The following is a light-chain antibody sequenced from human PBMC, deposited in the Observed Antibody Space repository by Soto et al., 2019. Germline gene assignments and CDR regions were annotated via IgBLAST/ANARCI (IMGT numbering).Light chain of an antibody. CDR3: QQSYRTPPIT. CDR2: AAS. CDR1: QSISSY. J-gene: IGKJ5*01. Sequence: RTPSPYSLCVYVGDRGTITCRATQSISSYFNWYQQKPGKAPKLLIYAASSLQSGVPSRFSGSGGATEYSPTTSSRLPDDFSDYYCQQSYRTPPITFGQGTQLDIK. V-gene: IGKV1-39*01.